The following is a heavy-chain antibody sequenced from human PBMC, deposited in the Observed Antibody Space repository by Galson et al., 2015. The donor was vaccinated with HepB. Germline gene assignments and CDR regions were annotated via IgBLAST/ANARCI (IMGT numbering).Heavy chain of an antibody. CDR2: IRYDGSNK. CDR3: ARYPWFGDYYYYGMDV. D-gene: IGHD3-10*01. V-gene: IGHV3-30*02. J-gene: IGHJ6*02. CDR1: GFTFSSYG. Sequence: SLRLSCAASGFTFSSYGMHWVRQAPGKGLEWVAFIRYDGSNKYYADSVKGRFTISRDNSKNTLYLQMNSLRAEDTAVYYCARYPWFGDYYYYGMDVWGQGTTVTVSS.